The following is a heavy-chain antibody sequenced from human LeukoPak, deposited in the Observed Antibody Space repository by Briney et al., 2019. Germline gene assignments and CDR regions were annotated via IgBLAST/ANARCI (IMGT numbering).Heavy chain of an antibody. CDR2: IGGSGGST. J-gene: IGHJ3*02. V-gene: IGHV3-23*01. D-gene: IGHD3-22*01. CDR3: AKDPRSMIQAFDI. Sequence: PGGSLRLSCAASGFTFSSYAMSWVRQAPGKGLEWVSDIGGSGGSTYYADSVKGRFTISRDNSKNTLFLQMNSLRAEDTAVYYCAKDPRSMIQAFDIWGQGTMVTVSS. CDR1: GFTFSSYA.